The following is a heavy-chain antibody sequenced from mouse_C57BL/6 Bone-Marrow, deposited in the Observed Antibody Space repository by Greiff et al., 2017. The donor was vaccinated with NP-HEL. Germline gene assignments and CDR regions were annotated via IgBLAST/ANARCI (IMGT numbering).Heavy chain of an antibody. V-gene: IGHV3-6*01. CDR3: ARDNGYLYFDV. CDR1: GYSITSGYY. Sequence: EVQLQESGPGLVKPSQSLSLTCSVTGYSITSGYYWNWIRQFPGNKLEWVGYISYDGSNNYNPPLKNRTSITRDTAKNQFFLKLNAVTTEYTATYYCARDNGYLYFDVWGTGTTGTVSS. J-gene: IGHJ1*03. D-gene: IGHD1-1*02. CDR2: ISYDGSN.